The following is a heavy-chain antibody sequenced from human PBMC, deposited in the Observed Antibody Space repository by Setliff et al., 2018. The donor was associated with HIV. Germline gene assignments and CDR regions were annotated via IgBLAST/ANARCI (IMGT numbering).Heavy chain of an antibody. CDR3: ARDLFRWAAAGPNYLDS. V-gene: IGHV1-18*01. CDR1: GYTFSTYS. J-gene: IGHJ4*02. D-gene: IGHD6-13*01. Sequence: ASVKVSCKASGYTFSTYSITWVRQAPGQGLEWMGWVSAYSGHTDFAQKFQGRITLTTDTSSNTAYMELRSLRSDDTAIYYCARDLFRWAAAGPNYLDSWGQGTLVTVSS. CDR2: VSAYSGHT.